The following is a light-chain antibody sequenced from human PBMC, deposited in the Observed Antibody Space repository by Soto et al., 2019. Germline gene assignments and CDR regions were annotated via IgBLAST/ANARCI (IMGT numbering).Light chain of an antibody. V-gene: IGLV2-14*01. Sequence: QSALTQPASVSGSPGQSITISCTGTSSDVGGYNYVSWYQQHAGFAPSLIIYEVSNRPSGVSNRFSGSKSGDTASLTISGLQAEDEADYYCSSYTSTNTLAVFGTGTKVTVL. CDR1: SSDVGGYNY. CDR3: SSYTSTNTLAV. CDR2: EVS. J-gene: IGLJ1*01.